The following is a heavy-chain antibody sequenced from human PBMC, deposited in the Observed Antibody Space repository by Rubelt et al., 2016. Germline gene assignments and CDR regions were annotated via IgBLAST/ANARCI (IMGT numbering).Heavy chain of an antibody. CDR1: GGSISSSSYY. V-gene: IGHV4-39*01. CDR3: ARQEIVLMVYALYFDY. CDR2: IYYSGST. D-gene: IGHD2-8*01. J-gene: IGHJ4*02. Sequence: QLQLQESGPGLVKPSETLSLTCTVSGGSISSSSYYWGWIRQPPGKGLEWIGRIYYSGSTYYNPSLKCRGTISVETSKNQFSLKLSSVTAADTAVYYCARQEIVLMVYALYFDYWGQGTLVTVSS.